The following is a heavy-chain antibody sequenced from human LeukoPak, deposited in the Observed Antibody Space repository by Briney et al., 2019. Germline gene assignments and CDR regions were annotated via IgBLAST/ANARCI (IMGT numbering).Heavy chain of an antibody. J-gene: IGHJ4*02. CDR1: GGSISSSSYY. Sequence: SETLSLTCTVSGGSISSSSYYWGWIRQPPGKGLEWIGSIYYSGSTYYNPSLKSRVTISVDTSKNQFSLNLSSVTAADTAFYYCARHTTKYIVLVQAVLDYWGQGTLVAVSS. CDR3: ARHTTKYIVLVQAVLDY. CDR2: IYYSGST. V-gene: IGHV4-39*01. D-gene: IGHD2-2*01.